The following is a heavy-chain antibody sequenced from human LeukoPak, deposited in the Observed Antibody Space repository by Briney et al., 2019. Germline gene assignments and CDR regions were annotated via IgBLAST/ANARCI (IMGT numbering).Heavy chain of an antibody. V-gene: IGHV4-59*08. Sequence: SETLSLTCTVSGGSIRSYYWSWIRQPPGKGLEWIGYIYYTGSTNYNPSLKSRVTISVDTSKNQFSLKLSSVSAADTAVYYCARHPLVYVAAAGYYFDYWGQGTLVTVSS. CDR2: IYYTGST. CDR3: ARHPLVYVAAAGYYFDY. J-gene: IGHJ4*02. D-gene: IGHD6-13*01. CDR1: GGSIRSYY.